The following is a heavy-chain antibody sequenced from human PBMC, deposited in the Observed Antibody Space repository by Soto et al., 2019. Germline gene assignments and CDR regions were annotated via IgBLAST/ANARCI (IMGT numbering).Heavy chain of an antibody. D-gene: IGHD6-6*01. CDR3: AAGFSSSDNYYGMDV. Sequence: VASVKVSCKASGFTFTSSAVQWVRQARGQRLEWIGWIVVGSGNTNYAQKFQERVTITRDMSTSTAYMELSSLRSEDTAVYYCAAGFSSSDNYYGMDVWGQGTTVTVSS. V-gene: IGHV1-58*01. CDR1: GFTFTSSA. CDR2: IVVGSGNT. J-gene: IGHJ6*02.